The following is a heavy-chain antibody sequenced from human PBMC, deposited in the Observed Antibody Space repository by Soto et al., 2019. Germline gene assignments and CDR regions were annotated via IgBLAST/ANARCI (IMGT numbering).Heavy chain of an antibody. CDR3: ARLRIATNNYKWFDP. Sequence: SETLSLTCSVCGAALNSGNYYWSWIRQVPGKGLEWIGHIYVTGAVDYNPSLRDRITISQDTSERQFSLNLRLVTAADTAVYYCARLRIATNNYKWFDPWGQGTLVTVSS. V-gene: IGHV4-31*03. J-gene: IGHJ5*02. CDR2: IYVTGAV. CDR1: GAALNSGNYY. D-gene: IGHD2-21*01.